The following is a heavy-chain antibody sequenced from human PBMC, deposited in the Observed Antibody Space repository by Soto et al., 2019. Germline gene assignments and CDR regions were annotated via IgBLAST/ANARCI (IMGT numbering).Heavy chain of an antibody. V-gene: IGHV1-46*01. CDR1: GYTFTSYY. J-gene: IGHJ4*02. CDR3: ARGFCTTTTCLGGDF. CDR2: INPSGGST. Sequence: QVQLVQSGAEVKKPGASVKISCKSSGYTFTSYYMHWVRQAPGQGLEWMGMINPSGGSTNYAQKFQGRVTMTRDTSTSTEYMDLSDLRSEDTAVYYCARGFCTTTTCLGGDFWGQGTLVTVSS. D-gene: IGHD2-2*01.